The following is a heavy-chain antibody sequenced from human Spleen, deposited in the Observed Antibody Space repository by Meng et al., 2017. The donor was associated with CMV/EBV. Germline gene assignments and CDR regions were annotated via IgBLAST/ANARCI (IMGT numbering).Heavy chain of an antibody. CDR2: INPNSGFT. Sequence: ASVKVSCKASGYTFTGHYIHWVRQAPGQGLEWMGWINPNSGFTNYAQKFQGRVTITKDTSFTTAYMDRSRLRSDDTAMYYCARGLEDFVVEPRTVWSDFWGQGTLVTVSS. J-gene: IGHJ4*02. V-gene: IGHV1-2*02. CDR3: ARGLEDFVVEPRTVWSDF. CDR1: GYTFTGHY. D-gene: IGHD2-15*01.